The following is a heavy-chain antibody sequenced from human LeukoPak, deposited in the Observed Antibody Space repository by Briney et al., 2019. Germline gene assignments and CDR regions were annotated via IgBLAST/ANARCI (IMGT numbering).Heavy chain of an antibody. CDR3: ARDLSPVRQQLPTGWFDP. CDR2: IWYDGSNK. Sequence: GGSLRLSCAASGFTFSSYGMHWVRQAPGKGLEWVAVIWYDGSNKYYADSVKGRFAISRDNSKNTLYLQMNSLRAEDTAVYYRARDLSPVRQQLPTGWFDPWGQGTLVTVSS. V-gene: IGHV3-33*01. J-gene: IGHJ5*02. CDR1: GFTFSSYG. D-gene: IGHD6-13*01.